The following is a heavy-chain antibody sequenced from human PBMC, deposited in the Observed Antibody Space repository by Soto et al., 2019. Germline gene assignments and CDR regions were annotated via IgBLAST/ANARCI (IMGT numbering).Heavy chain of an antibody. CDR2: IIPMFGTA. CDR3: ASGIRLWLRRINNGYSG. Sequence: QVQLVQSGAEVKKPESSVKVSCKAPGGTFSTYAISWVRQAPGQGLEWMGGIIPMFGTANYAQRFQDRVTITAYESTNTVYMELSSLRSEDTAVYFCASGIRLWLRRINNGYSGWGQGTLVNVSS. CDR1: GGTFSTYA. V-gene: IGHV1-69*12. J-gene: IGHJ4*02. D-gene: IGHD5-12*01.